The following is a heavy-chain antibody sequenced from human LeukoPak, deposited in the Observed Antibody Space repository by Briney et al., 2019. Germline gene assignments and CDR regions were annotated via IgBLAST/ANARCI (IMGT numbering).Heavy chain of an antibody. CDR3: ARAYDVWSAYDY. J-gene: IGHJ4*02. Sequence: VASVKVSCKASGYIFTGYYMHWVRQAPGQGLEWMGWTNPNSGDTNYAQKFQGRVTMTRDTSISTAYMELSRLRSDDTAVYYCARAYDVWSAYDYWGQGTLVTVSS. V-gene: IGHV1-2*02. CDR2: TNPNSGDT. D-gene: IGHD3-3*01. CDR1: GYIFTGYY.